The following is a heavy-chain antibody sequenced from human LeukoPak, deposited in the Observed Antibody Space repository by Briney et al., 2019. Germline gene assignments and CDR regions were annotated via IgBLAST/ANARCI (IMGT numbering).Heavy chain of an antibody. CDR3: ARDPGYYDILTGYSAYYLDY. CDR2: IIPIFGTA. Sequence: GASVKVSCKASGGTFSSYAISWVRQAPGQGLEWMGGIIPIFGTANYAQKFQGRVTITADESTSTAYMELSSLRSEDTAVYYCARDPGYYDILTGYSAYYLDYWGQGTLVTVSS. D-gene: IGHD3-9*01. CDR1: GGTFSSYA. V-gene: IGHV1-69*13. J-gene: IGHJ4*02.